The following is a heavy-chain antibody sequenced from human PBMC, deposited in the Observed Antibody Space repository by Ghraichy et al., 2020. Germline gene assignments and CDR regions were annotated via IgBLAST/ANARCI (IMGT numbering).Heavy chain of an antibody. J-gene: IGHJ4*02. D-gene: IGHD3/OR15-3a*01. V-gene: IGHV3-33*01. Sequence: GGSLRLSCVVSGFSLTSYGVHWVRQAPGKGLEWVAVIWYDGTTKYYADSVKGRFTISRDNSNTLYLVMNSLRADDTAVYYCARDSSGVDWRYFDFWGQGNLVTVSS. CDR2: IWYDGTTK. CDR1: GFSLTSYG. CDR3: ARDSSGVDWRYFDF.